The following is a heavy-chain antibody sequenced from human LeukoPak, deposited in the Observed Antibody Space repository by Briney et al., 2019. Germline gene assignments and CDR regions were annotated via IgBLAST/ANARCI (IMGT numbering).Heavy chain of an antibody. CDR1: GDSISSTGDY. CDR2: IYYSGST. V-gene: IGHV4-39*01. Sequence: SETLSLTCIVSGDSISSTGDYWGWIRQAPGKGLEWIGNIYYSGSTYYSPSLKSRVTISADTSKNQFSLKLTSVTAADTAVYYCARRDPASGSCAYWGQGTLVTVSS. J-gene: IGHJ4*02. D-gene: IGHD3-10*01. CDR3: ARRDPASGSCAY.